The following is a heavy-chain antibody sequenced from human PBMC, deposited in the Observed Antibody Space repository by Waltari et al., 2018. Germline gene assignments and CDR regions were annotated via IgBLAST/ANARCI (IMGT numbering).Heavy chain of an antibody. CDR3: AKAMWRGYAYGQFDY. Sequence: EVQLLESGGGLVQPGGSLRLSCAASGFTFSSYAMSWVRQAPGKGLGWVARIGGSGGSIYYADSVKGRFTISRDNSNNSVYLQMNTLRVEDTAEYYCAKAMWRGYAYGQFDYWGQGTLVTVSS. CDR1: GFTFSSYA. CDR2: IGGSGGSI. V-gene: IGHV3-23*01. J-gene: IGHJ4*02. D-gene: IGHD3-16*01.